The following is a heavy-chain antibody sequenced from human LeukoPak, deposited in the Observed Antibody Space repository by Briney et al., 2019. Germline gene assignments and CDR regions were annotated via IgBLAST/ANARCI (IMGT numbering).Heavy chain of an antibody. D-gene: IGHD3-3*01. CDR3: AKGALNDFRSGYYFDY. V-gene: IGHV3-30*18. J-gene: IGHJ4*02. CDR1: GFTFSNYG. CDR2: ISYDGSHT. Sequence: GGSLRLSCAASGFTFSNYGMHWVRQAPGKGLEWVAVISYDGSHTDYSDSVKGRFTISRDNSKNTLFLQMNNLRVEDTAIYYCAKGALNDFRSGYYFDYWGQGTLVTVSS.